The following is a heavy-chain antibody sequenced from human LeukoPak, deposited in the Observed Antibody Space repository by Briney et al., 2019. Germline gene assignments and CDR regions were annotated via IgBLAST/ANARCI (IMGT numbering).Heavy chain of an antibody. V-gene: IGHV4-39*07. CDR2: IYYSGST. CDR3: ATGDYYYYYMDV. J-gene: IGHJ6*03. D-gene: IGHD1-14*01. CDR1: GGSISSSSYY. Sequence: SETLSLTCTVSGGSISSSSYYWGWIRQPPGKGLEWIGSIYYSGSTYYNPSLKSRVTISVDTSKNQFSLKLSSVTAADTAVYYCATGDYYYYYMDVWGKGTTVTVSS.